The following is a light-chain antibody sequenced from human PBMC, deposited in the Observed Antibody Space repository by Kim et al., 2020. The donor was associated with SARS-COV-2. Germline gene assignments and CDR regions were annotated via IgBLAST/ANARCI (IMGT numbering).Light chain of an antibody. CDR1: QSVSSN. CDR2: GAS. V-gene: IGKV3-15*01. J-gene: IGKJ3*01. Sequence: EIVMTQSPATLSVSPGERATLSCRASQSVSSNLAWYQQKPGQAPRLLIDGASTRATGSPDRFSGSGSGTEFTLTISSLQSEDFAVYYCQQYNNWPPRVTFGPGNKVDSK. CDR3: QQYNNWPPRVT.